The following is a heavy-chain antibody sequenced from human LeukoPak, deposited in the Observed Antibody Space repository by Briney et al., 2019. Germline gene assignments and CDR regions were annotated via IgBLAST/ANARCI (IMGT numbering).Heavy chain of an antibody. CDR1: GFTFSSYW. D-gene: IGHD3-10*01. CDR3: AGGSTLDRGLVYY. Sequence: GGSLRLSCVASGFTFSSYWMHWVRQAPGKGLVWVSRISGDESTTSYADSVKGRFTISRDNAKNTLFLRMNSLRVEDTAVYYCAGGSTLDRGLVYYWGQGTVVTVSS. CDR2: ISGDESTT. V-gene: IGHV3-74*01. J-gene: IGHJ4*02.